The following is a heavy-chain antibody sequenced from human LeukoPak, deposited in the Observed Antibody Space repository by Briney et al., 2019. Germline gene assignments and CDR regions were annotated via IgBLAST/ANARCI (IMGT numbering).Heavy chain of an antibody. CDR1: GGSFSGYY. CDR2: INHSGST. Sequence: ASETLSLTCAVYGGSFSGYYWSWIRQPPGKGLEWIGEINHSGSTNYNPSLKTRVTISVDTSKNQFSLKLSSVTAADTAVYYCARGHYYDSSGWFDYWGQGTLVTVSS. J-gene: IGHJ4*02. CDR3: ARGHYYDSSGWFDY. D-gene: IGHD3-22*01. V-gene: IGHV4-34*01.